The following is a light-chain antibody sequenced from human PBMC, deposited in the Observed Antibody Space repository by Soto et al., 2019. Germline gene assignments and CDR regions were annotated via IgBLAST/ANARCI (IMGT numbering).Light chain of an antibody. J-gene: IGKJ5*01. CDR1: QSVSSY. CDR3: QQRSNWPPIT. V-gene: IGKV3-11*01. CDR2: DAS. Sequence: EIVLTQSPATLSLSPGERETLSCRASQSVSSYLAWYQQKPGQAPRLLIYDASNRATGIPARFSGSGSGTDVPLTISSLEPEDFAVYYCQQRSNWPPITFGQGTRLEIK.